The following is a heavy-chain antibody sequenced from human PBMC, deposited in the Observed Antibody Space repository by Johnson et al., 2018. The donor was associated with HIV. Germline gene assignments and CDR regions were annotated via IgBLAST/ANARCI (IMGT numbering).Heavy chain of an antibody. CDR2: ISSNGGST. J-gene: IGHJ3*02. D-gene: IGHD3-3*01. CDR3: AREGPTYYDFWSGYYKGAFEI. CDR1: GFTFSSYA. V-gene: IGHV3-64*01. Sequence: VQLVESGGGLVQPGGSLRLSCAASGFTFSSYAMHWVRQAPGKGLEYVSAISSNGGSTYYANSVKGRFTISRDNSKNTLYLQMGSLRAEDMAVYYCAREGPTYYDFWSGYYKGAFEIWGQGTMVTVSS.